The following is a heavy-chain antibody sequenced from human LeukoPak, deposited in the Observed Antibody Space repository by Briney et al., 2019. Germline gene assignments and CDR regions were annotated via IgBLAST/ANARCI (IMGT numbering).Heavy chain of an antibody. D-gene: IGHD3-22*01. CDR2: ISSSSSTI. CDR3: ARDIFYDSSGYYLLYYGMDV. CDR1: GFTFSSYS. V-gene: IGHV3-48*04. Sequence: GGSLRLSCAASGFTFSSYSMNWVRQAPGKGLEWVSYISSSSSTIYYADSVKGRFTISRDNAKNSLYLQMNSLRAEDTAVYYCARDIFYDSSGYYLLYYGMDVWGQGTTVTVSS. J-gene: IGHJ6*02.